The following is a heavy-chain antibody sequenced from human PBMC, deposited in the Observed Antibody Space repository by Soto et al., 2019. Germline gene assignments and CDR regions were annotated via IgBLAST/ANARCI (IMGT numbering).Heavy chain of an antibody. CDR1: GFTFSADG. D-gene: IGHD3-22*01. CDR3: AKDWGVYDGSGKFSDYFDY. J-gene: IGHJ4*02. CDR2: ISSDGNKK. V-gene: IGHV3-30*18. Sequence: VQLVQSGGGVVQPGRSLRLSCVASGFTFSADGMHWVRQAPGKGLEWVSAISSDGNKKDYGDSVKGRFTICRDNSKNTRYLQLNSRRAEDTAIYYCAKDWGVYDGSGKFSDYFDYWGQGTLVTVSS.